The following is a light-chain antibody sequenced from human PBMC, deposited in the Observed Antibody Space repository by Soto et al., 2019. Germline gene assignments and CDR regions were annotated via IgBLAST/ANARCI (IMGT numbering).Light chain of an antibody. J-gene: IGLJ1*01. Sequence: QSVLTQPPSASASLGASVTLTCTLSSGYSNYKVDWYQQRPGKGPRFVMRVGTGGIVGSKGDGIPDRFSVLGSGLNRYLTIKNIQEEDESDYHCGADHASGSNFVYVFGTGTKVTVL. CDR3: GADHASGSNFVYV. CDR2: VGTGGIVG. V-gene: IGLV9-49*01. CDR1: SGYSNYK.